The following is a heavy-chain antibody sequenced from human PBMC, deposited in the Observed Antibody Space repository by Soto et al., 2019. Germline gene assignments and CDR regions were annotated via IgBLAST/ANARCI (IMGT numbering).Heavy chain of an antibody. V-gene: IGHV5-51*03. J-gene: IGHJ4*02. CDR2: IYPGDSDT. CDR1: GYSFTSYW. CDR3: ARRGYCSGTSCQAGLEFDY. D-gene: IGHD2-2*01. Sequence: EVQLVQSGAEVKKPGESLKISCKGSGYSFTSYWIGWVRQMPGKGLEWMGIIYPGDSDTRYSPSFQGQVTISADKSISTAYLQWSSLKASDTAMYYCARRGYCSGTSCQAGLEFDYWGQGTLVTVSS.